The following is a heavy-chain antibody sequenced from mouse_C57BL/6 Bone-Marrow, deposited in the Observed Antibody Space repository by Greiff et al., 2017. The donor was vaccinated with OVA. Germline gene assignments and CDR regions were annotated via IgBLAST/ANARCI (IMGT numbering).Heavy chain of an antibody. CDR3: ARESYGYDWYFDV. D-gene: IGHD2-2*01. CDR2: IYPRSGNT. Sequence: QVQLQQSGAELARPGASVKLSCKASGYTFTSYGISWVKQRTGQGLEWIGEIYPRSGNTYYNEKFKGKATLTADKSSSTAYMELRSLTSEDSAVYFGARESYGYDWYFDVWGTGTTVTVSS. V-gene: IGHV1-81*01. J-gene: IGHJ1*03. CDR1: GYTFTSYG.